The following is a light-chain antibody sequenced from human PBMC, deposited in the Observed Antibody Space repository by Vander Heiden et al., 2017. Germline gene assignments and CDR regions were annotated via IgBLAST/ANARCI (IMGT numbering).Light chain of an antibody. CDR3: QQYCCSPPYT. CDR2: GAS. V-gene: IGKV3-20*01. J-gene: IGKJ2*01. CDR1: QSVSSSY. Sequence: EIVLTQSPGTLSLSPGERATLSCRASQSVSSSYLAWYQQKPGQAPRLLIYGASSRATGIPDRFSGSGYGTDFTLTISRLEPEDFAVYYCQQYCCSPPYTFGQGTKLRIK.